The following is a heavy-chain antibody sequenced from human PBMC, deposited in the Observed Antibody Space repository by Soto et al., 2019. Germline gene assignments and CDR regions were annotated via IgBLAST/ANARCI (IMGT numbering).Heavy chain of an antibody. CDR1: GGSISSNY. Sequence: QVQLQESGPGLVKPSETLSLMCTVSGGSISSNYWSWIRQPPGKGLEYIGYIYYSGSTNYNPSLKSRVTISVDTYKNQFSLKLSSVTAADTAVYYCARGGGSPDYWGQGTLVTVSS. CDR3: ARGGGSPDY. D-gene: IGHD3-10*01. J-gene: IGHJ4*02. CDR2: IYYSGST. V-gene: IGHV4-59*01.